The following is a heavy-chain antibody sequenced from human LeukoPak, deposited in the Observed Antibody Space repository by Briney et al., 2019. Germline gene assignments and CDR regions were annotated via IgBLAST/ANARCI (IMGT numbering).Heavy chain of an antibody. CDR3: ARATYYYDSSGHLKMDWFDP. CDR2: IIPIFGTA. V-gene: IGHV1-69*13. CDR1: GYTFTSYA. Sequence: SVKVSCKASGYTFTSYAMHWVRQAPGQGLEWMGGIIPIFGTANYAQKFQGRVTITADESTSTAYMELSSLRSEDTAVYYCARATYYYDSSGHLKMDWFDPWGQGTLVTVSS. D-gene: IGHD3-22*01. J-gene: IGHJ5*02.